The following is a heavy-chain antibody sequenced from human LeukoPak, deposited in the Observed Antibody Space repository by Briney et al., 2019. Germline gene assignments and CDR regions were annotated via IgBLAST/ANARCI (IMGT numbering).Heavy chain of an antibody. J-gene: IGHJ5*02. CDR3: ARDPQLGYCSGGSCSNWFDP. CDR2: IKKDGSEK. Sequence: GGSPRLSCAASGFTFSSHWMSWVRQAPGKGLEWVANIKKDGSEKYYVDAVKGRFTISRDNAKTSLYLQMNSLRAEDTAVYYCARDPQLGYCSGGSCSNWFDPWGQGTLVTVSS. V-gene: IGHV3-7*03. CDR1: GFTFSSHW. D-gene: IGHD2-15*01.